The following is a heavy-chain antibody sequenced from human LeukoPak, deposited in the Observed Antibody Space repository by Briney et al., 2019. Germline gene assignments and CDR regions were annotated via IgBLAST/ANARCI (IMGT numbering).Heavy chain of an antibody. CDR1: GGSISSYY. Sequence: SVTLSLTCTVSGGSISSYYWSWIRQPPGKGLEWIGYIYYSGSTNYNPSLKSRVTISVDTSKNQFSLKLSSVTAADTAVYYCARSKTFAYGMDVWGQGTTVTVSS. CDR2: IYYSGST. V-gene: IGHV4-59*01. J-gene: IGHJ6*02. CDR3: ARSKTFAYGMDV.